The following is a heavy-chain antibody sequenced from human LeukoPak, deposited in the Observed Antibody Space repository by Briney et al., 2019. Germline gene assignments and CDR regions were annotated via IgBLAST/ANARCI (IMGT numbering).Heavy chain of an antibody. D-gene: IGHD5-18*01. CDR3: ARGGYSYGYRSSYFDY. Sequence: SETLSLTCIVSGGSISGDYWSWIRQPPGKGLEWIGYIYDSGSTNYNPSLKSRVTISVDTSQNHFSLKLSSVTTADTAVYYCARGGYSYGYRSSYFDYWGQGTLVTVSS. CDR1: GGSISGDY. CDR2: IYDSGST. J-gene: IGHJ4*02. V-gene: IGHV4-59*01.